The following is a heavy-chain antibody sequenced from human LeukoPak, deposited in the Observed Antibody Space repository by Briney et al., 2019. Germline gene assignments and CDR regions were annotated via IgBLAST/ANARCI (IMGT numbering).Heavy chain of an antibody. CDR1: GGSFSGYY. D-gene: IGHD3-10*01. CDR3: AREASGLLWFGEVRYFDL. J-gene: IGHJ2*01. Sequence: SETLSLTCAVYGGSFSGYYWSWIRQPPGKGLEWIGEINHSGSTNYNPSLKSRVTISVDTSKNQFSLKLSSVTAADTAVYYCAREASGLLWFGEVRYFDLWGRGTLVTVSS. V-gene: IGHV4-34*01. CDR2: INHSGST.